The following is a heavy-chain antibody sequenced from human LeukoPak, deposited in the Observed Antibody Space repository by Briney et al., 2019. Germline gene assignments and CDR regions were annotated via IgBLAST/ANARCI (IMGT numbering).Heavy chain of an antibody. CDR3: ARRYSGGWYYFDY. CDR2: IYPGDSDT. D-gene: IGHD6-19*01. CDR1: GYSFTNYW. V-gene: IGHV5-51*01. J-gene: IGHJ4*02. Sequence: NHGESLKISCKGSGYSFTNYWIGWVRQMPGKGLEWMGIIYPGDSDTRYSPSFQGQVTISADKSISTAYLQWSSLKASDTAMYYCARRYSGGWYYFDYWGQGTLVTVSS.